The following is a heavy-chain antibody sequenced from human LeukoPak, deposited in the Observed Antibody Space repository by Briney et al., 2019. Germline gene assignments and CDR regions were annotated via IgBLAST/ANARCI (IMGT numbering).Heavy chain of an antibody. V-gene: IGHV3-74*01. CDR3: ARDYYDSSGYSTFDY. D-gene: IGHD3-22*01. Sequence: PGGSLRLSCAASGFTFSSYWMHWVRQAPGKGLVWVSRINSDGSSTSYADSVKGRFTISGDNAKNTLYLQMNSLRAEDTAVYYCARDYYDSSGYSTFDYWGQGTLVTVSS. CDR2: INSDGSST. J-gene: IGHJ4*02. CDR1: GFTFSSYW.